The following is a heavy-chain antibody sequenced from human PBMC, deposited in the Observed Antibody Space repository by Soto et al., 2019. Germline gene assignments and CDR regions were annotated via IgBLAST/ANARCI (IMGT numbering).Heavy chain of an antibody. CDR3: ARGSSIAGLYYGMDV. D-gene: IGHD6-6*01. CDR2: NYYSGIT. J-gene: IGHJ6*02. Sequence: QVQLQESGPGLVKPSQTLSLTCTVSGGSISSGGYYWTWIRQHPGKGLEWIGYNYYSGITYYNPSLKRRVTISLDTSKTQVSLELSSVTAADTAVYYRARGSSIAGLYYGMDVWGQGTTVTVSS. CDR1: GGSISSGGYY. V-gene: IGHV4-31*03.